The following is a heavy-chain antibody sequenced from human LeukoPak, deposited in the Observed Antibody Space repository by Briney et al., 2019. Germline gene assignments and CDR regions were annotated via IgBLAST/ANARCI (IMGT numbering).Heavy chain of an antibody. D-gene: IGHD3-3*01. CDR1: GGSFSGYY. CDR3: ARDPYEGSKDSAYYYYYGMDV. J-gene: IGHJ6*02. CDR2: INHSGST. V-gene: IGHV4-34*01. Sequence: SETLSLTCAVYGGSFSGYYWSWIRQPPGKGLEWIGEINHSGSTDYNPSLKSRVTISVDTSKNQFSLKLSSVTAADTAVYYCARDPYEGSKDSAYYYYYGMDVWGQGTTVTVSS.